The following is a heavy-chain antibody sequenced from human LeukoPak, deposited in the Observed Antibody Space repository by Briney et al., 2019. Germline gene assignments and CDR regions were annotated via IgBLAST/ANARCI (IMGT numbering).Heavy chain of an antibody. CDR2: VHYNGST. D-gene: IGHD6-6*01. Sequence: PSETLSLTCTVSGGTMSRYYWSWIRQPPGKRLEWIGFVHYNGSTSYNPSLKSRVTISIDTSKNQFSLKVTSVTAADTAVYYCARDRNSGSSLDIWGQGTMLTVSS. J-gene: IGHJ3*02. CDR3: ARDRNSGSSLDI. CDR1: GGTMSRYY. V-gene: IGHV4-59*12.